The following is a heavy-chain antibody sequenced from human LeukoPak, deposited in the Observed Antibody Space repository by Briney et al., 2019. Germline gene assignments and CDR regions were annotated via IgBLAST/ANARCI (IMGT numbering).Heavy chain of an antibody. J-gene: IGHJ4*02. CDR3: ARDRTYDILTGYSDFDY. CDR1: GYTFTSYG. D-gene: IGHD3-9*01. CDR2: ISAYNGNT. V-gene: IGHV1-18*01. Sequence: ASVKVSCKASGYTFTSYGISWLRQAPGQGLEWMGWISAYNGNTNYAQKLQGRVTMTTDTSTSTAYMELRSLRSDDTAVYYCARDRTYDILTGYSDFDYWGQGTLVTVSS.